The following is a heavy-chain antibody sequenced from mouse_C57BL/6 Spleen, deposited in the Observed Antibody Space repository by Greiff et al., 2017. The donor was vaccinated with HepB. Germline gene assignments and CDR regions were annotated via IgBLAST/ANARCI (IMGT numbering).Heavy chain of an antibody. CDR3: ARSHYYGSSYGYFDV. Sequence: QVQLQQPGAELVKPGASVKMSCKASGYTFTSYWITWVKQRPGQGLEWIGDIYPGSGSTNYNEKFKSKATLHVDTSSSTAYMQLSSLTSEDSAVYYCARSHYYGSSYGYFDVWGTGTTVTVSS. V-gene: IGHV1-55*01. CDR2: IYPGSGST. CDR1: GYTFTSYW. J-gene: IGHJ1*03. D-gene: IGHD1-1*01.